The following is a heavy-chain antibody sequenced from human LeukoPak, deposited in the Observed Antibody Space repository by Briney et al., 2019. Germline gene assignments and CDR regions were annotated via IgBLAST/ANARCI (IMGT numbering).Heavy chain of an antibody. CDR1: GYTFTGYY. V-gene: IGHV1-2*06. J-gene: IGHJ4*01. Sequence: GASVKVSCKASGYTFTGYYMHWVRQAPGQGLEWMGRINPNSGGTNYAQKFQGRVTMTRDTSISTAYMELSRLRSDDTAVYYCARELYDYVWGSYRYYFDYWGHGTLVTVSS. CDR2: INPNSGGT. D-gene: IGHD3-16*02. CDR3: ARELYDYVWGSYRYYFDY.